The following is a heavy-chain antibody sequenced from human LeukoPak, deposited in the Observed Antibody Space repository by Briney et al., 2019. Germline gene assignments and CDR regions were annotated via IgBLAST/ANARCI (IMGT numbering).Heavy chain of an antibody. V-gene: IGHV1-8*01. CDR1: GYAFTSFD. D-gene: IGHD3-10*01. J-gene: IGHJ4*02. Sequence: GASVKVSCKASGYAFTSFDINWVRQATGQGLEWMGYMNPNSGNTGYAQKFQGRVTMTRDTSISTAYMELSSLRSEDTAVYYCARDKVDYYGSGSKFPFDYWGQGTLVTVSS. CDR3: ARDKVDYYGSGSKFPFDY. CDR2: MNPNSGNT.